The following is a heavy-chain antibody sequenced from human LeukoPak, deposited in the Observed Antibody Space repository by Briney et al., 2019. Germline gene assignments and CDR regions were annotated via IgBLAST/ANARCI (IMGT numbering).Heavy chain of an antibody. CDR1: GYSFTSYW. J-gene: IGHJ3*02. D-gene: IGHD5-24*01. V-gene: IGHV5-51*01. Sequence: GESLKISCKGSGYSFTSYWIGWVRQMPGKGLEWMGIIYPGDSDTRYSPSFQGQVTISADKSISTAYLRWSSLKASDTAMYYCARQRVEMATMSAFDIWGQGTMVTVSS. CDR2: IYPGDSDT. CDR3: ARQRVEMATMSAFDI.